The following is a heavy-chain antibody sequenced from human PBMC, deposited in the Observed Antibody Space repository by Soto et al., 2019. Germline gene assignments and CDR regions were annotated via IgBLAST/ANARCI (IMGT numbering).Heavy chain of an antibody. J-gene: IGHJ6*03. Sequence: GGSLRISCAASGFTFSSYWMHWVRQAPGKGLVWVSRINSDGSSTSYADSVKGRFTISRDNAKNTLYLQMNSLRAEDTAVYYCARIPRYYYYYMDVWGKGTTVTVSS. D-gene: IGHD2-21*01. CDR3: ARIPRYYYYYMDV. CDR2: INSDGSST. V-gene: IGHV3-74*01. CDR1: GFTFSSYW.